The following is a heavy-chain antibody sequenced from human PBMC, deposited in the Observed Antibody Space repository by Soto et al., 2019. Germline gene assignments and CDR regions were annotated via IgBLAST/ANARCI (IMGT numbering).Heavy chain of an antibody. CDR2: ISSRSNYI. CDR1: GFNFNAYS. Sequence: EVQLVESGGGLVTPGGSLRLSCAASGFNFNAYSMVWVRLAPGKGLEWVSFISSRSNYIYYADSVKGRFTISRDNAKNSLYLQMNSLRAEDTAVYYCARASDRGLRPHDYWGQGTLVTVSS. J-gene: IGHJ4*02. CDR3: ARASDRGLRPHDY. V-gene: IGHV3-21*01. D-gene: IGHD4-17*01.